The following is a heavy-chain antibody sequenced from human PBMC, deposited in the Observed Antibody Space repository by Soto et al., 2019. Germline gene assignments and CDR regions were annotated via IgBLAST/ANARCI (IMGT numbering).Heavy chain of an antibody. D-gene: IGHD6-13*01. Sequence: QVQLQESGPGLVKRSGTLSLTCAVSGVSISSHDWWTWVRQPPGKVLAWIGGSHQSGNTNYNSSIESRVSYSLDKSNNKLFLQLYSVPVADTAVYYGATRDSGRLYWAQGTLVTVSS. CDR3: ATRDSGRLY. V-gene: IGHV4-4*02. CDR2: SHQSGNT. J-gene: IGHJ4*02. CDR1: GVSISSHDW.